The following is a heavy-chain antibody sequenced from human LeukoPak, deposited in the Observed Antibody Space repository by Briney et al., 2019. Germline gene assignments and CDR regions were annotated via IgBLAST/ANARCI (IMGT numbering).Heavy chain of an antibody. Sequence: GGSLRLSCAASGFTFSSYSMTWVRQAPGKGLEWVSSISSSSMYKFYADSVKGRFTISRDNAKNSLYLQMNSLRAEDTAVYYCARPRERVTSILDYYYYYGMDVWGQGTTVTVSS. CDR1: GFTFSSYS. CDR3: ARPRERVTSILDYYYYYGMDV. CDR2: ISSSSMYK. V-gene: IGHV3-21*01. J-gene: IGHJ6*02. D-gene: IGHD3-3*02.